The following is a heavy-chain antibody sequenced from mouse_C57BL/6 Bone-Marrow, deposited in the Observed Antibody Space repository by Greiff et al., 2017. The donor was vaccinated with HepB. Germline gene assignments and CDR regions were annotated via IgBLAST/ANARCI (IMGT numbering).Heavy chain of an antibody. Sequence: QVQLQQSGAELARPGASVKLSCKASGYTFTSYGISWVKQRTGQGLEWIGEIYPRSGNTYYNEKFKGKATLTADKSSSTAYMELRSLTSEDSAVYFCARDYYGSSWDYAMDYWGQGTSVTVSS. V-gene: IGHV1-81*01. CDR2: IYPRSGNT. CDR1: GYTFTSYG. CDR3: ARDYYGSSWDYAMDY. J-gene: IGHJ4*01. D-gene: IGHD1-1*01.